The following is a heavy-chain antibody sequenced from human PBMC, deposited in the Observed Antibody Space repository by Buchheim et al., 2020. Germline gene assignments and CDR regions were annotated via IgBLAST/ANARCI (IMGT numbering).Heavy chain of an antibody. V-gene: IGHV1-69*06. D-gene: IGHD4-17*01. Sequence: QVQLVQSGAEVKKPGSSVKVSCTASGGTFSSHAFTWVRQAPGQGLEWMGGIIPPFGTANYAQKFKGRVTITADKSTSSAYLELNILRSEDTAVYYCASPNPWFGDYMLGRYYFDFWGQGTL. CDR3: ASPNPWFGDYMLGRYYFDF. J-gene: IGHJ4*02. CDR1: GGTFSSHA. CDR2: IIPPFGTA.